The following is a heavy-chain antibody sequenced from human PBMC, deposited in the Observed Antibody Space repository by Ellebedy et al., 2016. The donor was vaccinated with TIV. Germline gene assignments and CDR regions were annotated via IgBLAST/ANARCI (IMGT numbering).Heavy chain of an antibody. CDR1: GGTFSSYA. CDR2: IIPIFGTA. Sequence: SVKVSXXASGGTFSSYAISWVRQAPGQGLEWMGGIIPIFGTANYAQKFQGRVTITADESTSTAYMELSSLRSEDTAVYYCARVRMVRGVNPQKLYYYYGMDVWGQGTTVTVSS. V-gene: IGHV1-69*13. D-gene: IGHD3-10*01. J-gene: IGHJ6*02. CDR3: ARVRMVRGVNPQKLYYYYGMDV.